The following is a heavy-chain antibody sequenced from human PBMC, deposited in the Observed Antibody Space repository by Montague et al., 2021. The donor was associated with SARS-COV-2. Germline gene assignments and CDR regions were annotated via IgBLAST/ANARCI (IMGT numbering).Heavy chain of an antibody. J-gene: IGHJ4*02. CDR2: ISSSGSTI. V-gene: IGHV3-11*01. D-gene: IGHD3-22*01. CDR1: GFTFSDYY. Sequence: SLRLSCAASGFTFSDYYMSWIRQAPGKGLEWVSYISSSGSTIYYADSVKGRFTISRDNAKNSLYLQMNGLRAEDTAVYYCARYYYDSSGYYYPYHWGQGTLVTVSS. CDR3: ARYYYDSSGYYYPYH.